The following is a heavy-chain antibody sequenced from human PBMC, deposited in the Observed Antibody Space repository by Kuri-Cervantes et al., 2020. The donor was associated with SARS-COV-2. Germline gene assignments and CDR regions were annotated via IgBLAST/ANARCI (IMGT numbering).Heavy chain of an antibody. CDR2: IDPSDSYT. J-gene: IGHJ6*02. CDR3: ARIVGGSSVGYYYYYYGMDV. Sequence: GGSLRLSCKGSGYSFTSYWISWVRQMPGKGLEWMGRIDPSDSYTNYSPSFQGHVTISADKSISTAYLQWSSLKASDTAMYYCARIVGGSSVGYYYYYYGMDVWGQGTTVTVSS. CDR1: GYSFTSYW. D-gene: IGHD2-15*01. V-gene: IGHV5-10-1*01.